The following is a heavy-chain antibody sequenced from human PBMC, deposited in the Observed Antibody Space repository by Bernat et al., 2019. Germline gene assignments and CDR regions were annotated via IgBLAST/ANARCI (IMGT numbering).Heavy chain of an antibody. V-gene: IGHV4-34*01. Sequence: QVQLQQWGAGLLKPSETLSLTCGVYGGSFSNYSWSWIRQPPGKGLEWIGEINHSGSTDYNPSLATRVTISIDSSRNQFSLKLSSVTAADTAVYYCAREQTELFHDFWSGYEGRYYYFYDMDVGGEGTSVTVSS. CDR1: GGSFSNYS. CDR2: INHSGST. J-gene: IGHJ6*03. D-gene: IGHD3-3*01. CDR3: AREQTELFHDFWSGYEGRYYYFYDMDV.